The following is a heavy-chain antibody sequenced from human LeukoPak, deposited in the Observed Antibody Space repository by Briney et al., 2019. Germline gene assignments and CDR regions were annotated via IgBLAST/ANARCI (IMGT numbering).Heavy chain of an antibody. CDR3: ASDRGVNYYGSGSHFDH. CDR1: GGSISSSSYY. J-gene: IGHJ4*02. D-gene: IGHD3-10*01. Sequence: PSETLSLTCTVSGGSISSSSYYWGWIRQPPGKGLEWIGSIYYSGGTYYNPSLKSRVTISVDTSKNQFSLNLNSVTAADTAVYYCASDRGVNYYGSGSHFDHWGQGTLVTVSS. V-gene: IGHV4-39*01. CDR2: IYYSGGT.